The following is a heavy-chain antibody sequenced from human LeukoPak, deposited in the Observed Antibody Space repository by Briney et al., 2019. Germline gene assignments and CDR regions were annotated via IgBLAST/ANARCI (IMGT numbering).Heavy chain of an antibody. CDR3: ARIGDPNWFDP. J-gene: IGHJ5*02. D-gene: IGHD4-17*01. CDR2: IYYSGST. V-gene: IGHV4-39*01. CDR1: GGSISSSSYY. Sequence: SETLSLTCTVSGGSISSSSYYWGWIRQPPGKGLEWIGSIYYSGSTYHNPSLKSRVTISVDTSKNQFSLKLSSVTAADTAVYYCARIGDPNWFDPWGQGTLVTVSS.